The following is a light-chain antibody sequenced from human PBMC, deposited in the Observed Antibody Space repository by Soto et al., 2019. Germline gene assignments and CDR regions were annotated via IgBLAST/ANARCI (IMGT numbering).Light chain of an antibody. CDR3: CSYAGSSTFYV. Sequence: QSVLTQPASVSGSPGQSITISCTGTSSDVGSYNLISWYQQYPGKAPKLMIYEVSKRPSGVSNRFSGSESGNTASLTISGLQAEDEADYYCCSYAGSSTFYVFGTGTKVTVL. V-gene: IGLV2-23*02. CDR1: SSDVGSYNL. CDR2: EVS. J-gene: IGLJ1*01.